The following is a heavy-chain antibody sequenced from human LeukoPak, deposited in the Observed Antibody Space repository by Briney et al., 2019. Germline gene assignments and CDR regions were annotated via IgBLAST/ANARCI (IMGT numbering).Heavy chain of an antibody. CDR1: GFTFSSYS. D-gene: IGHD6-13*01. CDR3: AKTPGIAAAGTDYFDY. CDR2: ISGSGGST. V-gene: IGHV3-23*01. J-gene: IGHJ4*02. Sequence: GGSLRLSCAASGFTFSSYSMSWVRQAPGKGLEWVSAISGSGGSTYYADSVKGRFTISRDNSKNTLYLQMNSLRAEDTTVYYCAKTPGIAAAGTDYFDYWGQGTLVTVSS.